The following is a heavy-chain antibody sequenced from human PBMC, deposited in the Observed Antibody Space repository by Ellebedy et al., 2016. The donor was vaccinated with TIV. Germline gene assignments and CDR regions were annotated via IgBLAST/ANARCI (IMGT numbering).Heavy chain of an antibody. D-gene: IGHD3-9*01. Sequence: SETLSLTCTVSGGSISSYYWSWIRQPAGKGLEWIGRIYTSGSTNYNPSLKSRVTMSVDTSKNQFSLKLSSVTAADTAVYYCARVRAPYYDILTGYYGRGWFDPWGQGTLVTVSS. CDR1: GGSISSYY. CDR3: ARVRAPYYDILTGYYGRGWFDP. J-gene: IGHJ5*02. V-gene: IGHV4-4*07. CDR2: IYTSGST.